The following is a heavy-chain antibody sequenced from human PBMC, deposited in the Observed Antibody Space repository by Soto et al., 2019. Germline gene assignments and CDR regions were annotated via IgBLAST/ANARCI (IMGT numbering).Heavy chain of an antibody. D-gene: IGHD1-1*01. CDR1: GFIFSSHW. V-gene: IGHV3-74*01. J-gene: IGHJ4*02. CDR3: VRDKNWSYDY. Sequence: PGGSLRLSCAASGFIFSSHWMHWVRQAPGKGLVWVSHIGPDGSNMRDADSVQGRFTISRDNARNTLYLQMNSLRDEDTDVYYCVRDKNWSYDYWGQGILVTVYS. CDR2: IGPDGSNM.